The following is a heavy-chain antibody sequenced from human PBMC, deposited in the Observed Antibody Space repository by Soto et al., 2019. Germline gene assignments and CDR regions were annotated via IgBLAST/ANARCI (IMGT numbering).Heavy chain of an antibody. J-gene: IGHJ6*02. CDR3: ARDEGENVLRYFDWLPHYYYGMDV. D-gene: IGHD3-9*01. Sequence: KTGGSLRLSCAASGFTFSDYYMSWIRQAPGKGLEWVSYISSSGSTIYYADSVKGRFTISRDNAKNSLYLQMNSLRAEDTAVYYCARDEGENVLRYFDWLPHYYYGMDVWGQGTTVTVSS. CDR2: ISSSGSTI. V-gene: IGHV3-11*01. CDR1: GFTFSDYY.